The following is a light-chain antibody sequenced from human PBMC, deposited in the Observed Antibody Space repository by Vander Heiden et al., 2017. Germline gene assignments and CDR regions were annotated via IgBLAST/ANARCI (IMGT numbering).Light chain of an antibody. Sequence: SYELPQPPSVSVSPGQTARITCSGDALPKQYAYWYQQKPGQAPVLVIYKDSERPSGIPERFSGSSSGTTVTLTISGVQAEDEADHYCQSADSSGTYVVFGGGTKLTVL. V-gene: IGLV3-25*03. CDR3: QSADSSGTYVV. CDR1: ALPKQY. J-gene: IGLJ2*01. CDR2: KDS.